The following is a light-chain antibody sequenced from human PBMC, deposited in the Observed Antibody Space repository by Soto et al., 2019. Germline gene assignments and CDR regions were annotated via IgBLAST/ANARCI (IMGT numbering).Light chain of an antibody. J-gene: IGKJ1*01. CDR1: QSLVNSDGNTY. CDR3: MQGSHWPRT. CDR2: KVS. Sequence: EVVMTQSPLSLPVTLGQPASISCRSSQSLVNSDGNTYLNWFHQRPGQSPRRLIYKVSNRDSGVPDRFCGSGSGTDFTLRISRVEAEDVGVYYCMQGSHWPRTFGQGTRVELK. V-gene: IGKV2-30*01.